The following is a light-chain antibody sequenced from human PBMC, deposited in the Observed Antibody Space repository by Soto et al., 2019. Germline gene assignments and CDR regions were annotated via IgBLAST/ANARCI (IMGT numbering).Light chain of an antibody. CDR1: QSISSW. Sequence: DIEMTQSPSTLSAFVGDRVTITCRASQSISSWLAWYQQKPGKAPKLLIYKASSLESGVPSRFSGSGSGTEFTLTISSLQPDDFATYYCQQYNSYAYTFGQGTKLDIK. CDR2: KAS. V-gene: IGKV1-5*03. CDR3: QQYNSYAYT. J-gene: IGKJ2*01.